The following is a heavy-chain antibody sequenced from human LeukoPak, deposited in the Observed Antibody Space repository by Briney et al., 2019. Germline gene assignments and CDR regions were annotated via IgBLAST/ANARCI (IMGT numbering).Heavy chain of an antibody. J-gene: IGHJ4*02. Sequence: PGGSLRLSCAASGFTFNNYAMNWVRQAPGKGLEWVSSISGSAISTYYADSVKGRFTISRDNSKNTLYLEMNGLGAEDTAMYYCAKERYDSNVPSLSTIDYWGQGTLVTVSS. D-gene: IGHD3-22*01. CDR3: AKERYDSNVPSLSTIDY. CDR2: ISGSAIST. V-gene: IGHV3-23*01. CDR1: GFTFNNYA.